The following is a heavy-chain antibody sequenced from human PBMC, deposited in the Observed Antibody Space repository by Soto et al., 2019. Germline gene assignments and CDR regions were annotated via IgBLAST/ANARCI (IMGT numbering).Heavy chain of an antibody. CDR1: GSTFSSYG. D-gene: IGHD5-18*01. V-gene: IGHV3-30*18. J-gene: IGHJ3*02. CDR2: ISYDGSDK. CDR3: AKNRGCNYGLDAFDI. Sequence: QVQLVESGGGVVQPGRSLRLSCAASGSTFSSYGMNWVRQAPGKGLEWVAVISYDGSDKYYADSVKGRFTISRDNSKNTLYLQMNSLRAEDTAVYYCAKNRGCNYGLDAFDIWGQGTMVTVSS.